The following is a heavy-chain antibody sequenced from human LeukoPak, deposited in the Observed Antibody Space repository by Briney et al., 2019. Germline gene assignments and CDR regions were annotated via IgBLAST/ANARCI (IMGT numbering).Heavy chain of an antibody. D-gene: IGHD5-24*01. V-gene: IGHV1-2*02. Sequence: ASVKVSCKASGYTFTSYGISWVRQAPGQGLEWMGWINPNSGGTNYAQKFQGRVTMTRDTSISTAYMELSRLRSDDTAVYYCARVERDGYNYYYMDVWGKGTTVTVSS. CDR1: GYTFTSYG. CDR2: INPNSGGT. J-gene: IGHJ6*03. CDR3: ARVERDGYNYYYMDV.